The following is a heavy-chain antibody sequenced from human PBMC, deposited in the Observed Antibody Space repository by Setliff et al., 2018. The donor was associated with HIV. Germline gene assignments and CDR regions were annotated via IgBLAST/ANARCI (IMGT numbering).Heavy chain of an antibody. V-gene: IGHV1-2*06. CDR2: INPNSGGT. CDR1: GYIFSTSG. J-gene: IGHJ3*01. D-gene: IGHD2-15*01. CDR3: AKPRIFDSFDV. Sequence: ASVKVSCKASGYIFSTSGISWVRQAPGQGLEWMGRINPNSGGTNYAQKFQGRVTMSLDTSTNTVYLELKGLTSDDTAVYYCAKPRIFDSFDVWGPGTVVTVSS.